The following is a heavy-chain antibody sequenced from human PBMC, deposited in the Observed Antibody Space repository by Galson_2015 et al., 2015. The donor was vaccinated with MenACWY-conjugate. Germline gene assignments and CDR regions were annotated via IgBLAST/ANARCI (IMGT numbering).Heavy chain of an antibody. CDR3: ATSWGGDSRYFDL. V-gene: IGHV3-48*04. J-gene: IGHJ2*01. CDR1: GFTFSSFS. D-gene: IGHD2-21*01. Sequence: SLRLSCAASGFTFSSFSMNWVRQAPGKGLEWVSYIGSSSSMIYYADSVKGRFTVSRDNAKNSLYLQMNSLRAEDTAVYFCATSWGGDSRYFDLWGRGTLATVPS. CDR2: IGSSSSMI.